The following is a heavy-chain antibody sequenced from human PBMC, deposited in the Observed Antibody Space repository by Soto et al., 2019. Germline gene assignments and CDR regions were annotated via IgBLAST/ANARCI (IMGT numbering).Heavy chain of an antibody. CDR2: ISGSGGST. D-gene: IGHD2-15*01. J-gene: IGHJ6*02. V-gene: IGHV3-23*01. CDR1: GFTFSSYD. CDR3: AKPSEGYCSGGSCPEALRHELNYYYYGMDV. Sequence: GGSLRLSCAASGFTFSSYDMSWVRQAPGKGLEWVSAISGSGGSTYYADSVKGRFTISRDNSKNTLYLQMNSLRAEDTAVYYCAKPSEGYCSGGSCPEALRHELNYYYYGMDVWGQGTTVTVSS.